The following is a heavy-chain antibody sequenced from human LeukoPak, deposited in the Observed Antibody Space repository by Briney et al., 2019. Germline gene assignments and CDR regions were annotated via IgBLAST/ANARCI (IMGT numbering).Heavy chain of an antibody. Sequence: SVKVSCKASGYTFTSYGISWVRQASGQGLEWMGWVSAYNGNTNYAQKFQGRVTVTTDTSTSTAYMELRSLRSDDTAVYYCARVLTGGGSYYYSFAYWGQGTLVTVSS. J-gene: IGHJ4*02. CDR2: VSAYNGNT. CDR1: GYTFTSYG. D-gene: IGHD1-26*01. V-gene: IGHV1-18*01. CDR3: ARVLTGGGSYYYSFAY.